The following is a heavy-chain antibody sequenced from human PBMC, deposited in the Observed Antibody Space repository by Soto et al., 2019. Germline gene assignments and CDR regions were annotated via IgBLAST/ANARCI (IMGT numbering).Heavy chain of an antibody. V-gene: IGHV4-31*03. Sequence: QVQLQESGPGLVKPSQTLSLTCTVSGGSISSGGYYWSWIRQHPGKGLEWIGYIYYSGSTYYNPSLKNRVTLSVDTSKNQFSLKVSSVTAADTAVYYCARDAPSYYYDSSGYQNDAFDIWGQGTMVTVSS. D-gene: IGHD3-22*01. J-gene: IGHJ3*02. CDR1: GGSISSGGYY. CDR3: ARDAPSYYYDSSGYQNDAFDI. CDR2: IYYSGST.